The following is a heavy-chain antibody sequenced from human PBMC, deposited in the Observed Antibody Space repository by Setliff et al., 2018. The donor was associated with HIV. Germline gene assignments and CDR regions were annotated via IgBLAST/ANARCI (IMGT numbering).Heavy chain of an antibody. CDR1: GGSISSHY. J-gene: IGHJ4*02. CDR3: ARVGSVPAAYYFDY. D-gene: IGHD2-2*01. CDR2: IYYSGST. V-gene: IGHV4-59*11. Sequence: KPSETLSLTCTVSGGSISSHYWSWIRQPPGKGLEWIGSIYYSGSTNYNPSLKSRVTISVDTSKNQFSLKLSSVTAADTAVYYCARVGSVPAAYYFDYWGQGTLVTVSS.